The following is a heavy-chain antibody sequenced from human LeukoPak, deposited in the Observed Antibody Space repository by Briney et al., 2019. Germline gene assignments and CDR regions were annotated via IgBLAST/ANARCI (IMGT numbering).Heavy chain of an antibody. CDR3: AREQAVAGSGFDY. D-gene: IGHD6-19*01. CDR2: IYYSGGT. CDR1: GASISTYY. J-gene: IGHJ4*02. V-gene: IGHV4-59*01. Sequence: SETLSLTCTVSGASISTYYWCWIRQPPGKGLEWVGHIYYSGGTRYNPSLKSRVTISADTSKNQFSLKLNSVTAADTALYYCAREQAVAGSGFDYWGQGTLVTVSS.